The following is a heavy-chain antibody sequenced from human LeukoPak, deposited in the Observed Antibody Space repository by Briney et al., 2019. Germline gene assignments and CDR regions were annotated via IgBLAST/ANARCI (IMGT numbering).Heavy chain of an antibody. CDR1: GGSISSSSYY. CDR3: ARRERLLLWFGELLWYNWFDP. CDR2: INHSGST. V-gene: IGHV4-39*07. Sequence: SETLSLTCTVSGGSISSSSYYWSWIRQPPGKGLEWIGEINHSGSTNYNPSLKSRVTISVGTSKNQFSLKLSSVTAADTAVYYCARRERLLLWFGELLWYNWFDPWGQGTLVTVSS. D-gene: IGHD3-10*01. J-gene: IGHJ5*02.